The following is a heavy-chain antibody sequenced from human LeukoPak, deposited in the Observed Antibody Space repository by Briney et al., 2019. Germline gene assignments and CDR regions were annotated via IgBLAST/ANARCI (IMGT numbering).Heavy chain of an antibody. J-gene: IGHJ5*02. CDR3: AKDLRNIIVPFDP. CDR1: GFTFSSYA. D-gene: IGHD2-8*01. V-gene: IGHV3-30-3*01. CDR2: ISYDGSNK. Sequence: GGSLRLSCAASGFTFSSYAMHWVRQAPGKGLEWVAVISYDGSNKYYADSVKGRFTISRDNSKNTLYLQMNSLRAEDTAVYYCAKDLRNIIVPFDPWGQGTLVTVSS.